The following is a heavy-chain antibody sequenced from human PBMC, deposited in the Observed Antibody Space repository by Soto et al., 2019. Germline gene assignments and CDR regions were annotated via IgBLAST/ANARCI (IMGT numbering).Heavy chain of an antibody. J-gene: IGHJ4*02. CDR2: IIPMFGTA. CDR3: ASGIQLWLRRINNGYSG. CDR1: GGTFSTYA. D-gene: IGHD5-18*01. V-gene: IGHV1-69*12. Sequence: QVQLVQSGAEVKKPESSVKVSCKAPGGTFSTYAISWVRQAPGQGLEWMGGIIPMFGTANYAQRFQDRVTLTADESTNTVYMELSILRSEDTAVYFCASGIQLWLRRINNGYSGWGQGTLVTVSS.